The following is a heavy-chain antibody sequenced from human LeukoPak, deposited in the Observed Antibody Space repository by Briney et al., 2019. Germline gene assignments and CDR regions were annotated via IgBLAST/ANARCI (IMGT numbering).Heavy chain of an antibody. V-gene: IGHV3-23*01. D-gene: IGHD6-13*01. CDR2: ISGSGGST. J-gene: IGHJ5*02. CDR1: GFTFSSYA. CDR3: AKDARAGFGSSWYVAPFDP. Sequence: PGGSLRLSCAASGFTFSSYAMSWVRQAPGKGLEWVSAISGSGGSTYYADSVKGRFTISRDNSKNTLYLQINSLRAEDTAVYYCAKDARAGFGSSWYVAPFDPWGQGTLVTVSS.